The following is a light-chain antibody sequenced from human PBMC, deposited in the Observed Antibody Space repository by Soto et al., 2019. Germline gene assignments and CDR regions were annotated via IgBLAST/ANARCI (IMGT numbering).Light chain of an antibody. CDR3: QQYYTTPWT. J-gene: IGKJ1*01. CDR2: GAS. CDR1: QSVSSSY. Sequence: DIVLTQSPGTLCLSPGERATLSCRASQSVSSSYLAWYQQKPGQAPRLLIYGASSRATGIPDRFSGSGSGTDFTLTISSLQAEDVAVYYCQQYYTTPWTFGQGTKVDIK. V-gene: IGKV3-20*01.